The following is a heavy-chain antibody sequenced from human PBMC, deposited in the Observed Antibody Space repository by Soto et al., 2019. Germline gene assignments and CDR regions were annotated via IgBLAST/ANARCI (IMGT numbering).Heavy chain of an antibody. CDR3: ARGLEVPKRFYYYYYGMDA. CDR2: MNPNSGNT. CDR1: GYTFTSYD. Sequence: QVQLVQSGAEVKKPGASVKVSCKASGYTFTSYDINWVRQATGQGLEWMGWMNPNSGNTGYAQKFQGRVTMTRNTSISTAYMELSSLRSEDTAVYYCARGLEVPKRFYYYYYGMDAWGQGTTVTVSS. D-gene: IGHD1-1*01. J-gene: IGHJ6*02. V-gene: IGHV1-8*01.